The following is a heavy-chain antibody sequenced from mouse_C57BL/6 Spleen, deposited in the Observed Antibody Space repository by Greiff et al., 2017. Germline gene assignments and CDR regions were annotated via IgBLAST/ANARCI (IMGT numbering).Heavy chain of an antibody. CDR1: GYTFTSYW. Sequence: QVQLQQPGAELVKPGASVKLSCKASGYTFTSYWMHWVKQRPGQGLEWIGMIHPNSGSTNYNEKFKNKATLTVDKSSSTAYMQLSSLTSEDSAVYYCARSGDYDGGFAYWGQGTLVTVSA. CDR2: IHPNSGST. CDR3: ARSGDYDGGFAY. J-gene: IGHJ3*01. V-gene: IGHV1-64*01. D-gene: IGHD2-4*01.